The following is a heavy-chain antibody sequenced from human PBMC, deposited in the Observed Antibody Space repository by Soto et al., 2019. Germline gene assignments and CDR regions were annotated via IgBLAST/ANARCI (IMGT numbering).Heavy chain of an antibody. J-gene: IGHJ6*02. Sequence: GEPLKISCKGSGYSFTSYWIGWVRQMPGKGLEWMGIIYPGDSDTRYSPSFQGQVTISADKSISTAYLQWSSLKASDTAMYYCARHGQVDRWGMDVWGQGTTVTVSS. CDR2: IYPGDSDT. CDR3: ARHGQVDRWGMDV. D-gene: IGHD3-16*02. CDR1: GYSFTSYW. V-gene: IGHV5-51*01.